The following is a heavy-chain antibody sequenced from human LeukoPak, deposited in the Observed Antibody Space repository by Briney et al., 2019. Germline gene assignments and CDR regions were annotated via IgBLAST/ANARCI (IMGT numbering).Heavy chain of an antibody. D-gene: IGHD3-3*01. Sequence: SETLSLTCTVSGGSISSSSYYWGWIRQPPGKGLEWIGEINHSGSTNYNPSLKSRVTISVDTSKNQFSLKPSSVTAADTAVHYCARGFFNPKEWGQGTLVTVSS. V-gene: IGHV4-39*07. CDR1: GGSISSSSYY. J-gene: IGHJ4*02. CDR3: ARGFFNPKE. CDR2: INHSGST.